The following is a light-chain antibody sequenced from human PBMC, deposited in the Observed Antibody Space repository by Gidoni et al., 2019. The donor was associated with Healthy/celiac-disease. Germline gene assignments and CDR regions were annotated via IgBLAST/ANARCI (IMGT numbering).Light chain of an antibody. J-gene: IGLJ2*01. V-gene: IGLV2-11*01. CDR1: SSDVGGYNY. CDR3: CSYAGSYTHVV. Sequence: QSALTPPRSVSGSPGPSVTISCTGTSSDVGGYNYVSWYQQHPGKAPKLMIYDVSKRPSGVPDRFSGSKSGNTASLTISGLQAEDEADYYCCSYAGSYTHVVFGGGTKLTVL. CDR2: DVS.